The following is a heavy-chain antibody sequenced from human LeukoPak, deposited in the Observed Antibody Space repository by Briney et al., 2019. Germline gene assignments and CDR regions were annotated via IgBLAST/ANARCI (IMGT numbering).Heavy chain of an antibody. CDR3: ARGRWGMSSGWPRGAFDI. V-gene: IGHV4-61*02. CDR2: ISSSGST. Sequence: SETLSLTCTVSGDSISSGDYYWSWIRQPAGKGLEWIGRISSSGSTNYNPSLKSRVTISVDTPKNQFSLKLSSVTAADTAVYYCARGRWGMSSGWPRGAFDIWGQGTMVTVSS. D-gene: IGHD6-19*01. J-gene: IGHJ3*02. CDR1: GDSISSGDYY.